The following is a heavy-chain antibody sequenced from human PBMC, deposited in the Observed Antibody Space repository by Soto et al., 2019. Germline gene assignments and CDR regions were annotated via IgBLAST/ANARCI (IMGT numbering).Heavy chain of an antibody. V-gene: IGHV1-46*02. CDR2: IHPSYGDT. CDR1: GYTFNNHY. Sequence: QVQLVQSGAEVKEPGASVKVSCKASGYTFNNHYIHWVRQAPGQGLEWMGRIHPSYGDTTFAQRCRGRVTLTRDTSSTTVYMELTSLTSAVTAVYYCANRISSDMAVWGQGTTVTVSS. D-gene: IGHD2-15*01. J-gene: IGHJ6*02. CDR3: ANRISSDMAV.